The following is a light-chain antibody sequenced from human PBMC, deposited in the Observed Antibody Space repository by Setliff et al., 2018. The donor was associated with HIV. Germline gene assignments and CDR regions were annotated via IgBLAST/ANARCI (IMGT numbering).Light chain of an antibody. CDR3: VSSTTSSTYV. V-gene: IGLV2-14*03. J-gene: IGLJ1*01. CDR2: YFN. Sequence: QSVLAQPASVSGSPGQSITISCTGSSSDVGDYNNVSWYQQYPGKAPKLIIYYFNNRPSGISNRFSGSKSGNTVSLPISGLQAADEADYYCVSSTTSSTYVFGTGTKVTVL. CDR1: SSDVGDYNN.